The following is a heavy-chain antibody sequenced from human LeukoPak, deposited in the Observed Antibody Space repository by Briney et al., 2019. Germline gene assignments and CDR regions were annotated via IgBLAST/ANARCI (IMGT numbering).Heavy chain of an antibody. J-gene: IGHJ4*02. V-gene: IGHV4-4*07. Sequence: SETLSLTCTVSGGSISIYHWSWIRQPAGKGLEWIGRMYTSGGTTYNPSLKSRVTMSVDTSKKQFSLKVNSVTAADTAVYYCASSRVAAGAIDYWGQGTLVTVSS. CDR2: MYTSGGT. D-gene: IGHD6-25*01. CDR1: GGSISIYH. CDR3: ASSRVAAGAIDY.